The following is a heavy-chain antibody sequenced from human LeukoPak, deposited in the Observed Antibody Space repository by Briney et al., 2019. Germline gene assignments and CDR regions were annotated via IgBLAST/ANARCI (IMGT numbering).Heavy chain of an antibody. CDR1: GGSISTYY. D-gene: IGHD3-22*01. CDR3: ARSPNYYDSSGYWRPNAFDI. Sequence: PSETLSLTCTVSGGSISTYYWSWIRQHPGKGLEWIGNIYYSGSTYYSPSLKSRVTISVDTSKNQFSLKLSSVTAADTALYYCARSPNYYDSSGYWRPNAFDIWGQGTMVTVSS. CDR2: IYYSGST. J-gene: IGHJ3*02. V-gene: IGHV4-59*08.